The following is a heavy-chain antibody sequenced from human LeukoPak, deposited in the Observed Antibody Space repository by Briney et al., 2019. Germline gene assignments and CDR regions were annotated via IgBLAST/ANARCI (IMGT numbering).Heavy chain of an antibody. CDR3: ARRRGIDY. D-gene: IGHD3-10*01. Sequence: PGGSLRLPCAASGFTFSSYAMHWVRQAPGKGLEWVAVISYDGSNKYYADSVKGRFTISRDNSKNTLYLQMNSLRAEDTAVYYCARRRGIDYWGQGTLVTVSS. V-gene: IGHV3-30-3*01. CDR1: GFTFSSYA. J-gene: IGHJ4*02. CDR2: ISYDGSNK.